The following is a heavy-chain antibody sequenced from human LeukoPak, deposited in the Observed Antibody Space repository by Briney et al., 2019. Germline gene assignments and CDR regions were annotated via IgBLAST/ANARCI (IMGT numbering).Heavy chain of an antibody. J-gene: IGHJ4*02. Sequence: GGSLRLSCAASGVIFSSFAMSWVRQAPGKGLEWVSTISGSGGSTYYADSVKGRFTISRDNSKNTLYLQMNSLRAEDTAVYYCARNARITMVQGVPYWGQGTLVTVSS. V-gene: IGHV3-23*01. CDR2: ISGSGGST. CDR3: ARNARITMVQGVPY. D-gene: IGHD3-10*01. CDR1: GVIFSSFA.